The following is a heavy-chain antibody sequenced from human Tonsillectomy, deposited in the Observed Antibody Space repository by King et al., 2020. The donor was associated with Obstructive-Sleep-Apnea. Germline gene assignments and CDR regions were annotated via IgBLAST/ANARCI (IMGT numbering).Heavy chain of an antibody. CDR3: SRDPMQGRGPYFFDF. CDR1: GFTFSSYG. Sequence: QVQLVESGGGVVHPGRSLRLSCAASGFTFSSYGMHWVRQAPGKGLEWVAVISYDGSNKYYADSVKGRFTISRDNSKNTLCLQMNSLRADDTAVYYCSRDPMQGRGPYFFDFWGQGTLVTVSS. V-gene: IGHV3-30*03. D-gene: IGHD3-10*01. J-gene: IGHJ4*02. CDR2: ISYDGSNK.